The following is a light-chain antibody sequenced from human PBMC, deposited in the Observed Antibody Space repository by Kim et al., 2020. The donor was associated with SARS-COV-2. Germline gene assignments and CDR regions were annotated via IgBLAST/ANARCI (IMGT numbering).Light chain of an antibody. CDR2: GAT. V-gene: IGKV3-20*01. CDR1: QSVSSSY. CDR3: HKYGSSYT. Sequence: EIVLTQSPGTLSLSPGERATLSCRASQSVSSSYLAWYQQRPGQAPRLLIYGATSRATGSPDRFSGSGSGTDFTLTIIRLEPEDFAVYYWHKYGSSYTFGQGTKLEIK. J-gene: IGKJ2*01.